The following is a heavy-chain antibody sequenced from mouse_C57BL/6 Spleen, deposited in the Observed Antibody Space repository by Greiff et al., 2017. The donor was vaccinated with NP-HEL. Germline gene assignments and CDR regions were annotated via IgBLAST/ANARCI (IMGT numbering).Heavy chain of an antibody. CDR3: ASDGYYWYFDV. CDR1: GYTFTDYN. D-gene: IGHD2-3*01. CDR2: INPNNGGT. J-gene: IGHJ1*03. V-gene: IGHV1-22*01. Sequence: EVQLQQSGPELVKPGASVKMSCKASGYTFTDYNMHWVKQSHGKSLEWIGYINPNNGGTSYNQKFKGKATLTVNKSSSTAYMELRSLTSEDSAVYYCASDGYYWYFDVWGTGTTVTVSS.